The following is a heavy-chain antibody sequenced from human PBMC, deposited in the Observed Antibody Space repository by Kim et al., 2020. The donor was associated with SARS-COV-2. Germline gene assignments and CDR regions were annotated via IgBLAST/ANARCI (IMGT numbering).Heavy chain of an antibody. J-gene: IGHJ4*02. V-gene: IGHV3-7*01. CDR3: VRDGFSTNWSLDC. D-gene: IGHD3-3*01. Sequence: YLDSVEGRFTCSRDDAKNSLYLEMNSLRVEDTAVYYCVRDGFSTNWSLDCWGQGTLVSVSS.